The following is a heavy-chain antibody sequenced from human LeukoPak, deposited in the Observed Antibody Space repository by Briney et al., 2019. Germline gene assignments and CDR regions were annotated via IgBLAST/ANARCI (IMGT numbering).Heavy chain of an antibody. CDR2: ISSSGSTI. D-gene: IGHD4-17*01. Sequence: PGGSLRLSCAASGFTFSSYAMIWVRQAPGKGLEWLSYISSSGSTIYYADSVKGRFTISRDNAKNSLYLQMNSLRVEDTAVYYCTRTTVTINAFDPWGQGTLVTVSS. J-gene: IGHJ5*02. CDR1: GFTFSSYA. V-gene: IGHV3-48*03. CDR3: TRTTVTINAFDP.